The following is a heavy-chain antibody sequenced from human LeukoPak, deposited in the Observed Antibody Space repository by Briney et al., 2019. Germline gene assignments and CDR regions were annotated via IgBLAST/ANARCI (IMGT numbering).Heavy chain of an antibody. J-gene: IGHJ4*02. CDR3: AKDLTYSSSWSALDY. CDR1: GFTFSSYG. Sequence: GGSLRLSCAASGFTFSSYGMHWVRQAPGKGLEWVAVIWYDGSNKYYADSVKGRFTISRDNSKNTLYLQMNSLRAEDTAVYYCAKDLTYSSSWSALDYWGQGTLVTDSS. CDR2: IWYDGSNK. D-gene: IGHD6-13*01. V-gene: IGHV3-33*06.